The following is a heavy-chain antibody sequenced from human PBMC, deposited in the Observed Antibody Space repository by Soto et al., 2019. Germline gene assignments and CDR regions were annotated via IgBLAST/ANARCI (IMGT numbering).Heavy chain of an antibody. Sequence: SVKVSCKASGYTFTGYYMHWVRQAPGQGLEWMGWINPNSGGTNYAQKFQGRVTMTRDTSISTAYMELSRLRSDDTAVYYCAALLVRGINWFDPWGQGTLVTVSS. CDR1: GYTFTGYY. V-gene: IGHV1-2*02. D-gene: IGHD3-10*01. CDR2: INPNSGGT. CDR3: AALLVRGINWFDP. J-gene: IGHJ5*02.